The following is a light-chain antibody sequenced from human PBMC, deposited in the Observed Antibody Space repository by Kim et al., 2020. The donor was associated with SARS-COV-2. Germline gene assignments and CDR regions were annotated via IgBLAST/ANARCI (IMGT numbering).Light chain of an antibody. J-gene: IGKJ5*01. CDR1: QGIGSS. CDR2: AAS. CDR3: QQYYSYPPT. V-gene: IGKV1-16*02. Sequence: ASVGDRVTITCRASQGIGSSLAWFQQKPGKAPQSLIYAASSLYSGVPSKFSSSGSGTDFTLTISSLQPEDFATYYCQQYYSYPPTFGQGTRLEIK.